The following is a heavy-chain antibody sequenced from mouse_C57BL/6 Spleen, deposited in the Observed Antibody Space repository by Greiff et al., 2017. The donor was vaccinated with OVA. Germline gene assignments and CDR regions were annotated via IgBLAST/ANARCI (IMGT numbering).Heavy chain of an antibody. D-gene: IGHD3-3*01. J-gene: IGHJ2*01. CDR3: ARSRTGLYYFDY. CDR2: IYPGDGDT. V-gene: IGHV1-82*01. Sequence: QVQLQQSGPELVKPGASVQISCKASGYAFSSSWMNWVKQRPGKGLEWIGRIYPGDGDTNYNGKFKGKATLTADKSSSTAYMQLSSLTSEDSAVYFCARSRTGLYYFDYWGQGTTLTVSS. CDR1: GYAFSSSW.